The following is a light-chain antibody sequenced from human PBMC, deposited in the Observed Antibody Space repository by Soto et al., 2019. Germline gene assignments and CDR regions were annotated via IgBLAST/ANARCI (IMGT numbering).Light chain of an antibody. CDR3: LQNNRYPWT. Sequence: DIQMTQSPSAMSASVGDRVTITCRASQDISDFLAWFQQKPGEVPKRLIYAASSLESGVPSRFSGSGSGTEFTLTISSLQPEDFATYYCLQNNRYPWTFGQGTKVYIK. CDR1: QDISDF. J-gene: IGKJ1*01. CDR2: AAS. V-gene: IGKV1-17*03.